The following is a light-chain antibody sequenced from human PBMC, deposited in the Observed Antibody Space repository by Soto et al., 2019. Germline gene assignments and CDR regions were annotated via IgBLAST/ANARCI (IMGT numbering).Light chain of an antibody. V-gene: IGKV1-5*01. CDR2: DAS. CDR3: QQYNGYPYT. Sequence: DIQMTQSPSTLSASVGDRVTITCRASQNIGNWLAWYPQKPGKAPKLVIYDASILESGVPSRFSGSGSGTEFTLTISSLQPDDFATYYCQQYNGYPYTFGQGTKLEIK. CDR1: QNIGNW. J-gene: IGKJ2*01.